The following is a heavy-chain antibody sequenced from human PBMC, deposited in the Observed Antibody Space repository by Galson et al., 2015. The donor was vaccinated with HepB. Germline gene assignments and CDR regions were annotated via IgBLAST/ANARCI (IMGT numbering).Heavy chain of an antibody. D-gene: IGHD3-22*01. CDR1: GYTFTTYG. V-gene: IGHV1-18*01. Sequence: SVKVSCKASGYTFTTYGISWVRQAPGQGLEWMGWISGYKGNTYYAQKFQGRVTTTTDTSTSTAYMELRSLRSDDTAVYYRARDLYYYDSSGYYSDVFDIWGQGTMVTVSS. J-gene: IGHJ3*02. CDR3: ARDLYYYDSSGYYSDVFDI. CDR2: ISGYKGNT.